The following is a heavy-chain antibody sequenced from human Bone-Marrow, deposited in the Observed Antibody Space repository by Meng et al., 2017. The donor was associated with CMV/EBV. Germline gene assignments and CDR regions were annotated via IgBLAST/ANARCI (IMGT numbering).Heavy chain of an antibody. V-gene: IGHV3-23*01. CDR1: GFTFSSYA. CDR2: ISGSGGST. J-gene: IGHJ6*02. CDR3: ARAPCRVGVCYMYGYYYGMDV. Sequence: GGSLRLSCAASGFTFSSYAMSWVRQAPGKGLEWVSAISGSGGSTYYADSVKGRFTISRDNSKNTLYLQMNSLRAEDTAVYYCARAPCRVGVCYMYGYYYGMDVWGQGTTVTVSS. D-gene: IGHD2-8*01.